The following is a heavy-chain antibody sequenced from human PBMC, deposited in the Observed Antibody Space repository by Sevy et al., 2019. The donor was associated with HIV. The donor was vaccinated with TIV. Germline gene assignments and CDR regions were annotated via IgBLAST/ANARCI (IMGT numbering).Heavy chain of an antibody. D-gene: IGHD6-13*01. V-gene: IGHV3-30*04. Sequence: GGSLRLSCAASGFTFSNYAMHWVRQAPGKGLEWVAVISYDGSNKDYADSVKGRSTISRDNSKNTLFLQMKSLRAEDTAIYYCAREAAGGPYGSSGYSNWFDPWGQGTLVTVSS. J-gene: IGHJ5*02. CDR2: ISYDGSNK. CDR3: AREAAGGPYGSSGYSNWFDP. CDR1: GFTFSNYA.